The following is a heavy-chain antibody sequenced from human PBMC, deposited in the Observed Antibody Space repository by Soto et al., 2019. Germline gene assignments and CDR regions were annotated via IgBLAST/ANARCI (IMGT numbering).Heavy chain of an antibody. J-gene: IGHJ2*01. Sequence: EVHLVESGGGLVEPGGSLRLSCAASGFIFNNAWMTWVRQAPGKGLEWVAHIKSRPDGGTADYAASVKGRFTISRDDARYTLYLQITRLKIEDTAVYYCTTAGPRDWYFNLWGRGPLVTVSS. V-gene: IGHV3-15*01. CDR3: TTAGPRDWYFNL. CDR2: IKSRPDGGTA. CDR1: GFIFNNAW.